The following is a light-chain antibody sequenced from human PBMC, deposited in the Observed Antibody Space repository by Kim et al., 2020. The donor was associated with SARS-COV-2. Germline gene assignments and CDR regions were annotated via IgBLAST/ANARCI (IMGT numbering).Light chain of an antibody. CDR1: SSDVGGYKY. J-gene: IGLJ3*02. CDR3: SSYTSNNTWV. Sequence: GQSITISCPGTSSDVGGYKYISWYQQHPSKAPKNMIYDVSKRPSGVSNRFSGSKSGNTASLTISGLQTEDEADYYCSSYTSNNTWVFGGGTKLTVL. V-gene: IGLV2-14*04. CDR2: DVS.